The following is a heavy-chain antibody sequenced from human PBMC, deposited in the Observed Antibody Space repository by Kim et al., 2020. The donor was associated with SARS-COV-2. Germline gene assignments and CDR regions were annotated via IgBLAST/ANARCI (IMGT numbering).Heavy chain of an antibody. CDR1: GGSFSGYY. CDR3: ASRRWLQLRARGCFDY. V-gene: IGHV4-34*01. D-gene: IGHD5-12*01. J-gene: IGHJ4*02. CDR2: INHSGST. Sequence: SETLSLTCAVYGGSFSGYYWSWIRQPPGKGLEWIGEINHSGSTNYNPSLKSRVTISVDTSKNQFSLKLSSVTAADTAVYYCASRRWLQLRARGCFDYWGQGTLVTVSS.